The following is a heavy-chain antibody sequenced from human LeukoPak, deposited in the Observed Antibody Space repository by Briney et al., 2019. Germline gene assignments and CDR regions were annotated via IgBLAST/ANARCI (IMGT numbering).Heavy chain of an antibody. V-gene: IGHV4-59*01. Sequence: SETLSLTCTVSGGSISTYYWSWIRQPPGKGLEGIGYIYYSGSANYNPSLNSLVTISVDTSKNQFSLKLSSVTAADTAVYYCARGDRIVGTTTFDYWGQGALVTVSS. CDR3: ARGDRIVGTTTFDY. D-gene: IGHD1-26*01. J-gene: IGHJ4*02. CDR1: GGSISTYY. CDR2: IYYSGSA.